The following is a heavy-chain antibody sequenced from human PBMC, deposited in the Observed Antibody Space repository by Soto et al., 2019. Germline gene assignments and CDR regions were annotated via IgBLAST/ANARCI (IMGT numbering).Heavy chain of an antibody. CDR1: GYTFSSYG. J-gene: IGHJ4*02. CDR3: ARDSSTGTCYYCYFDY. D-gene: IGHD2-15*01. Sequence: GASVKVSCKSSGYTFSSYGITWVRQAPGQGLEWLGWISPYNGKTKYAQKFQGRVTMTTDSSTSTAYMELRSLRSDDTAVYYCARDSSTGTCYYCYFDYWGQGPVVTVSS. V-gene: IGHV1-18*01. CDR2: ISPYNGKT.